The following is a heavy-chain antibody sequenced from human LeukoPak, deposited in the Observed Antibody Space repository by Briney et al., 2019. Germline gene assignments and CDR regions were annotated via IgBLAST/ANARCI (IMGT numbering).Heavy chain of an antibody. J-gene: IGHJ3*01. CDR1: GYTFTSYG. V-gene: IGHV1-18*01. CDR2: ISAYNGNT. CDR3: VRGFEYSDAFDV. D-gene: IGHD2/OR15-2a*01. Sequence: AVKVSCKASGYTFTSYGISWVGQAPGKGLEGMGWISAYNGNTNHTQKPQGRVTMTTDTSTSTAYMELRSLRSDDTAVYYCVRGFEYSDAFDVWGQGTMVTVSS.